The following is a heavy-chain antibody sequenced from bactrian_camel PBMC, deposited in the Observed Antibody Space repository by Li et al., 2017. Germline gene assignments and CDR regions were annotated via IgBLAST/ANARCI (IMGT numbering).Heavy chain of an antibody. J-gene: IGHJ6*01. CDR1: INMRKRYY. V-gene: IGHV3-3*01. D-gene: IGHD4*01. Sequence: HVQLVESGGGSVQAGGSLRLSCVTNINMRKRYYWGWFRQPPGKEREGIAGIHGLIGSTFYADSVKGRFTISQDNNKNTLYLQMDSLKPEDTAVYYCAADRAIYYRDYGPYRPGLGNWGQGTQVTVS. CDR2: IHGLIGST. CDR3: AADRAIYYRDYGPYRPGLGN.